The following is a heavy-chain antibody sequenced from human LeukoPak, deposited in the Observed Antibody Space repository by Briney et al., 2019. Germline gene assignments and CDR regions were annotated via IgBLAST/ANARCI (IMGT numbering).Heavy chain of an antibody. V-gene: IGHV3-7*01. D-gene: IGHD1-1*01. CDR2: IKQDGSEK. Sequence: GGSLRLSCAASGFTFSSYWMSWVRQAPGKGLEWVANIKQDGSEKYYVDSVKGRFTISRDNAKNSLYLQLNSLRPEDTAVYYCATSNWNDDRYFDYWGQGTLVTVSS. CDR1: GFTFSSYW. J-gene: IGHJ4*02. CDR3: ATSNWNDDRYFDY.